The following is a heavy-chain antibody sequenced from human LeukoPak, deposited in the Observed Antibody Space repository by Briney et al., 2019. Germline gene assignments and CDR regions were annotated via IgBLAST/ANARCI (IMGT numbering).Heavy chain of an antibody. J-gene: IGHJ4*02. CDR2: ISGSGSRSAI. D-gene: IGHD2-15*01. CDR1: GFIFHPYA. V-gene: IGHV3-23*01. Sequence: GGSLRLSCAGSGFIFHPYAMTWVRQAPGRGLEWVATISGSGSRSAIMYAASAKGRFTISRDDSQNTLFLQMDSLGAEDTAVYYCAKAQPFQLLLFPLDSWGQGTLVTVSA. CDR3: AKAQPFQLLLFPLDS.